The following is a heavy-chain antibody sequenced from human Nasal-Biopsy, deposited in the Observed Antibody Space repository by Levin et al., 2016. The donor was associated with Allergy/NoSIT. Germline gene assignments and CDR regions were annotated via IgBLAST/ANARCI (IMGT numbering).Heavy chain of an antibody. V-gene: IGHV3-21*01. CDR3: ASEDPSGQYEDRHFDS. CDR2: ISTRGTHI. J-gene: IGHJ4*02. CDR1: GFTFSSYT. D-gene: IGHD2-15*01. Sequence: GESLKISCTASGFTFSSYTMNWVRQAPGKGLEWASSISTRGTHIYYADSVKGRFTISRDNAQDSLYLEMNNLRAEDTAVYYCASEDPSGQYEDRHFDSWGQGTLVTVSS.